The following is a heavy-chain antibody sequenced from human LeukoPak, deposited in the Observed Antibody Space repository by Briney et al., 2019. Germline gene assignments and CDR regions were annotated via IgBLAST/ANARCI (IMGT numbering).Heavy chain of an antibody. CDR3: ATGSGTYSPDY. CDR1: GYTFTGQY. Sequence: GASVKVSCKASGYTFTGQYLHWGRQAPGQGLEWMGWITPKSGGTNYAQNFQGRVTMTRDTSISTAYMELSRLRSDDTAVYYCATGSGTYSPDYWGQGTLVTVSS. V-gene: IGHV1-2*02. D-gene: IGHD3-10*01. CDR2: ITPKSGGT. J-gene: IGHJ4*02.